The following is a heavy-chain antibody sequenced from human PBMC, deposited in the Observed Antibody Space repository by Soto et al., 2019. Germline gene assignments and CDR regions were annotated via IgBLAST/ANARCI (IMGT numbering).Heavy chain of an antibody. CDR2: ISAANGDT. CDR1: GYIFTHHV. Sequence: ASVKVSCKASGYIFTHHVIHWMRQAPGQSFEWMGWISAANGDTKYSRNFQDRVTITSDTSASTVYMELSSLISEDTGIYYCTRGTLEPWG. V-gene: IGHV1-3*01. CDR3: TRGTLEP. J-gene: IGHJ5*02.